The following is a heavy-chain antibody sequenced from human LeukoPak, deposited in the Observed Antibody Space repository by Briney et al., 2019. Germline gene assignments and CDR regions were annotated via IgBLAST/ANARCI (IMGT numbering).Heavy chain of an antibody. CDR1: GYTFTSYY. J-gene: IGHJ5*02. CDR2: INPSGGST. V-gene: IGHV1-46*01. CDR3: ARAYGPGSWFDP. D-gene: IGHD4-17*01. Sequence: ASVKVSCKASGYTFTSYYMHWARQAPGQGLEWMGIINPSGGSTSYAQKFQGRVTMTRDMSTSTVYMELSSLRSEDTAVYYCARAYGPGSWFDPWGQGTLVTVSS.